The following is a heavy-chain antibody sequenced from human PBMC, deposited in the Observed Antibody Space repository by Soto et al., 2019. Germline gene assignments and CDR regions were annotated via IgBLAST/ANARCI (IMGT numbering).Heavy chain of an antibody. CDR1: GGSFSGYY. J-gene: IGHJ4*02. CDR3: ARVGIPLWTDFAS. CDR2: INHSGST. D-gene: IGHD5-18*01. V-gene: IGHV4-34*01. Sequence: SETLSLTCAVYGGSFSGYYWSWIRQPPGKGLEWIGEINHSGSTNYNPSLKSRVTISVDTSKNQFSLKLSSVTAADTAVYYCARVGIPLWTDFASWGQGTLFTVSP.